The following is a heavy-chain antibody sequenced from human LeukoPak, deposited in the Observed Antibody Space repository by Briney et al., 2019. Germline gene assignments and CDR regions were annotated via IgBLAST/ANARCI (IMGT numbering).Heavy chain of an antibody. CDR3: TKADSTRGDY. CDR2: ISDSGGST. CDR1: GFTFSSYP. Sequence: GGSLRLTCAASGFTFSSYPMSWVGQAPGKGLEWVSTISDSGGSTYYADSVKGRFTISRDNSKNTLYLQMNSLRADDTALYYCTKADSTRGDYWGQGTLVTVSS. V-gene: IGHV3-23*01. J-gene: IGHJ4*02. D-gene: IGHD2/OR15-2a*01.